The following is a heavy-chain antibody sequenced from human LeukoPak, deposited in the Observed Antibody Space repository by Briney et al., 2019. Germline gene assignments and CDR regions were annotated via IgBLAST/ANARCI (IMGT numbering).Heavy chain of an antibody. V-gene: IGHV1-18*01. Sequence: ASVKVSCKASGYTSTSYGISWVRQAPGQGLEWMGWISAYNGNTNYAQKLQGRVTMTTDSSTSTAYMELRSLRSDDTAVYYCARVGYCSSTSCYSGHNWFDPWGQGTLVTVSS. CDR3: ARVGYCSSTSCYSGHNWFDP. CDR2: ISAYNGNT. CDR1: GYTSTSYG. D-gene: IGHD2-2*02. J-gene: IGHJ5*02.